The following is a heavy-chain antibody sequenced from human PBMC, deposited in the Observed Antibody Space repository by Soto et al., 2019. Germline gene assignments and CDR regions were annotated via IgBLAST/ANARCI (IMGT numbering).Heavy chain of an antibody. CDR2: IWYDGSNK. V-gene: IGHV3-33*01. CDR1: GFTFSSYG. D-gene: IGHD1-1*01. CDR3: ARDTGTAPDYYYYGMDV. J-gene: IGHJ6*02. Sequence: QVQLVESGGGVVQPGRSLRLSCAASGFTFSSYGMHWVRQAPGKGLEWVAVIWYDGSNKYYADSVKGRFTISRDNSKNKLYLQMNSLRAEDTAVYYCARDTGTAPDYYYYGMDVWGQGTTVTVSS.